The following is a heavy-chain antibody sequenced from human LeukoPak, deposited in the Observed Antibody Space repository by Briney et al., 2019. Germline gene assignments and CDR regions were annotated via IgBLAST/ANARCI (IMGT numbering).Heavy chain of an antibody. Sequence: ASVKVSCKASGYTFTGYYMHWVRQAPGQGPEWMGWINPNSGGTNYAQKFQGRVTMTRDTSISTAYMELSRLRSDDTAVYYCARVTRLRYCSSTSCSPTNNWFDPWGQGTLVTVSS. CDR2: INPNSGGT. CDR3: ARVTRLRYCSSTSCSPTNNWFDP. CDR1: GYTFTGYY. D-gene: IGHD2-2*01. V-gene: IGHV1-2*02. J-gene: IGHJ5*02.